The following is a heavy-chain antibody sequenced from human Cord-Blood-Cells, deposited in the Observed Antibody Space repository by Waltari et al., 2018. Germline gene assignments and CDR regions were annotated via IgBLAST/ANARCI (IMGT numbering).Heavy chain of an antibody. CDR2: ISSSGSTI. CDR1: GFTFSSYE. J-gene: IGHJ6*02. CDR3: ARDGSIAVAGTGGYYYYGMDV. D-gene: IGHD6-19*01. Sequence: EVQLVESGGGLVQPGGSLRLSCAASGFTFSSYEMNWVRQAPGKGLEWVSYISSSGSTIYYADSVKGRFTISRDNANNSLYLQMNSLRAEDTAVYYCARDGSIAVAGTGGYYYYGMDVWGQGTTVTVSS. V-gene: IGHV3-48*03.